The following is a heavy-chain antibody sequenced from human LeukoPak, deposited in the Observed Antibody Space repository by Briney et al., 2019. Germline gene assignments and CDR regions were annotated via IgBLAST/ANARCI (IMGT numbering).Heavy chain of an antibody. V-gene: IGHV3-53*01. CDR3: ARDFSGSYDY. J-gene: IGHJ4*02. CDR1: GFTVSSNY. D-gene: IGHD1-26*01. Sequence: EGSLRLSCAASGFTVSSNYMSWVRQAPGKGLEWVSVIYSGGSTDYADSVKGRFTISRDNSKNTLYLQMNSLRAEDTAVYYCARDFSGSYDYWGQGTLVTVSS. CDR2: IYSGGST.